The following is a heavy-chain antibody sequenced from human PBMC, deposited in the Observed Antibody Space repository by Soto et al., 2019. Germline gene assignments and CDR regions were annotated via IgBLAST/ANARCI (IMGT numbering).Heavy chain of an antibody. CDR3: ARDWAIEMATIHFDY. D-gene: IGHD5-12*01. CDR2: ISAYNGNT. Sequence: ASVKVSCKASGYTFTSYGISWVRQAPGQGLEWMGWISAYNGNTNYAQKLQGRVTMTTDTSTSTAYMELRSLRSDDTAVYYCARDWAIEMATIHFDYWGQGTLVTVSS. CDR1: GYTFTSYG. J-gene: IGHJ4*02. V-gene: IGHV1-18*01.